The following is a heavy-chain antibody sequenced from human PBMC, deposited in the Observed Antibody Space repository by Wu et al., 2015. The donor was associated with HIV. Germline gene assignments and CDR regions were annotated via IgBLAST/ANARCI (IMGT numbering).Heavy chain of an antibody. CDR1: GGTFSTDV. J-gene: IGHJ4*02. Sequence: QLVQSGAEVKKPGSSVKVSCKASGGTFSTDVIGWVRQAPGQGLEWMGWINPNTDSTDYAQNFQGRVTMTSDASVTTAYMQLYRLTSDDTAVYFCARDSPLLVGYDYWAQGTLVTVSS. V-gene: IGHV1-2*02. D-gene: IGHD1-26*01. CDR3: ARDSPLLVGYDY. CDR2: INPNTDST.